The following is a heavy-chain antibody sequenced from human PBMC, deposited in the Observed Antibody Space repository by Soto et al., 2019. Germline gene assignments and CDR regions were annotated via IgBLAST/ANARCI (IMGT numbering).Heavy chain of an antibody. D-gene: IGHD1-26*01. CDR1: GVSISRGGSY. J-gene: IGHJ4*02. CDR2: IHYDGAT. CDR3: ARAVVGAQSPTDY. V-gene: IGHV4-31*03. Sequence: QVQLQESGPGLVKPSETLSLTCTVSGVSISRGGSYWTWIRQHPGKGLEWIGSIHYDGATFFNPSRESRLSISADTSKNQFYLTLTSVTAADTAVYFCARAVVGAQSPTDYWGQGTLVTVSS.